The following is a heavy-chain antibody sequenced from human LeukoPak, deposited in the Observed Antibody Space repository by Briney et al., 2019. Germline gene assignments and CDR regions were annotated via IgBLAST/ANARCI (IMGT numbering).Heavy chain of an antibody. Sequence: GGSLRLSCAASGFTFSSYWMHWVRQAPGKGLVWVSRINTDGSSTSYADSVKGRFTISRDNAKNTLYLQMNSLRAEDTAVYYCAREQAGSYSLDYWGQGTLVTVSS. CDR1: GFTFSSYW. CDR2: INTDGSST. D-gene: IGHD1-26*01. V-gene: IGHV3-74*01. J-gene: IGHJ4*02. CDR3: AREQAGSYSLDY.